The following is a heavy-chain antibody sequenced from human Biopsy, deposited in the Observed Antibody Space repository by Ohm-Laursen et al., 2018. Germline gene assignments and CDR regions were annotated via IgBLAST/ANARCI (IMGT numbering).Heavy chain of an antibody. CDR3: ARDYDTSGYYYVS. V-gene: IGHV4-39*01. J-gene: IGHJ5*02. CDR2: FFYRGST. D-gene: IGHD3-22*01. CDR1: GGSISNNNYY. Sequence: SETLSLTCTVSGGSISNNNYYWGWIRQPPGKGLEWIGSFFYRGSTHYKPSLKSRVNISVDTSKNQFSLKLNSVTAADTAVYYCARDYDTSGYYYVSWGQGTLVTVSS.